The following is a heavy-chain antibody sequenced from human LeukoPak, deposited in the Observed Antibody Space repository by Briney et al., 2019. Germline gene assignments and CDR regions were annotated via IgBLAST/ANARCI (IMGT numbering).Heavy chain of an antibody. CDR3: ARSAAYSSDSRRTPDDY. Sequence: GGSLRLSCAASGFTFSSYSMNWVRQAPGKGLEWVSSISSSSYIYYADSVKGRFTISRDNAKNSLYLQMNSLRAEDTAVYYCARSAAYSSDSRRTPDDYWGQGTLVTVSS. CDR1: GFTFSSYS. D-gene: IGHD6-19*01. V-gene: IGHV3-21*01. CDR2: ISSSSYI. J-gene: IGHJ4*02.